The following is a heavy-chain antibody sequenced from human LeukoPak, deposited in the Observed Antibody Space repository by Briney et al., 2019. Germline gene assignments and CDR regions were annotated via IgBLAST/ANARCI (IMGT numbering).Heavy chain of an antibody. CDR3: ARAPAPYYYGSGSYYKGPAY. D-gene: IGHD3-10*01. CDR1: GFTFSNYG. Sequence: GGSLRLSCAASGFTFSNYGMSWVRQAPGKGLEWMGWINPNSGGTNYAQKFQGRVTMTRDTSISTAYMELSRLRSDDTAVYYCARAPAPYYYGSGSYYKGPAYWGQGTLVTVSS. CDR2: INPNSGGT. J-gene: IGHJ4*02. V-gene: IGHV1-2*02.